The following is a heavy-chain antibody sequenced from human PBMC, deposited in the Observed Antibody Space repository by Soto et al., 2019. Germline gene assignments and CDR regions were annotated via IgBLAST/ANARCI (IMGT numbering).Heavy chain of an antibody. J-gene: IGHJ6*04. V-gene: IGHV1-8*01. CDR3: ARIPKGAWSGYLYGMDV. CDR1: RYGFTGYD. Sequence: SVKVSCKAARYGFTGYDINLVRQATGQGLEWMGWMNPNSVNTGYAQKFQGRVTMTRNTSISTAYIELSSLRSEDTAVYYCARIPKGAWSGYLYGMDVWGKGTTVTVS. D-gene: IGHD3-3*01. CDR2: MNPNSVNT.